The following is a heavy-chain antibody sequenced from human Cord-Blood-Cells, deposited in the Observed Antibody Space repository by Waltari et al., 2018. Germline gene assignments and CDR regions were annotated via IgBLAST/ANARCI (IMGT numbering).Heavy chain of an antibody. J-gene: IGHJ4*02. CDR3: ARSLPYYYDSSGYPDY. V-gene: IGHV4-39*01. D-gene: IGHD3-22*01. CDR1: GGSISSSSYY. Sequence: QLQLQESGPGLVKPSETLSLTCTVSGGSISSSSYYWGWIRQPPGKVLEWIGSIYYSGGTYYNPSLKSRVTISVDTSKNQFSLKLSSVTAADTAVYYCARSLPYYYDSSGYPDYWGQGTLVTVSS. CDR2: IYYSGGT.